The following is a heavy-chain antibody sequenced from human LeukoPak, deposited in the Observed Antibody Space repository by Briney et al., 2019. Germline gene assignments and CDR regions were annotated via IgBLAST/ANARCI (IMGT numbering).Heavy chain of an antibody. Sequence: AGGSLRLSCAASGFIFSSYAMTWVRQAPGRGLEWVSAISGSGTITYHADSVKGRVTVYRNNSKNTLYLKMNSLRAEDTAVYYCAKAEHYDILTGYSHFDCWGQGTLVTVSS. CDR3: AKAEHYDILTGYSHFDC. CDR1: GFIFSSYA. CDR2: ISGSGTIT. J-gene: IGHJ4*02. D-gene: IGHD3-9*01. V-gene: IGHV3-23*01.